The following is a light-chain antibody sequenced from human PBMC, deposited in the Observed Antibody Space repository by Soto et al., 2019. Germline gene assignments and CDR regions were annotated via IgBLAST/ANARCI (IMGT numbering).Light chain of an antibody. Sequence: AIQLTQSPSSLAASTGDRVTITCRASQGIASGLAWYQQKPGKAPKLLIQDASSLESGVPSRFSGSGSGTDFTLTISSLQPEDFATYHCQQVNSYPFTFGGGTNLEI. CDR3: QQVNSYPFT. J-gene: IGKJ2*01. CDR2: DAS. CDR1: QGIASG. V-gene: IGKV1-13*02.